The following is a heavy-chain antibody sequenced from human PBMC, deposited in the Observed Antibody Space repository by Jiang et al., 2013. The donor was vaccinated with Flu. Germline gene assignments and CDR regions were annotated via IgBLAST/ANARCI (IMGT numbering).Heavy chain of an antibody. J-gene: IGHJ6*02. CDR2: ISAYNGST. V-gene: IGHV1-18*01. CDR3: ARVGYYDSSGYYRAYYYYGMDV. Sequence: GAEVKKPGASVKVSCKASGYTFTSYGISWVRQAPGQGLEWMGWISAYNGSTNYAQKLQGRVTMTTDTSTSTAYMELRSLRSDDTAVYYCARVGYYDSSGYYRAYYYYGMDVWGQGTTVTVSS. CDR1: GYTFTSYG. D-gene: IGHD3-22*01.